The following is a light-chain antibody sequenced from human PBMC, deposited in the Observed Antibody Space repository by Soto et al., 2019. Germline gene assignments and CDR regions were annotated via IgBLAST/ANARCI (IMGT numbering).Light chain of an antibody. CDR1: QSVSSN. CDR3: QQYNNWPQP. V-gene: IGKV3-15*01. Sequence: EIVMTQSPATLSVSPGERATLSCRASQSVSSNLAWYQQKPGQAPRLLIYGASTRATGIPARFSGSGSGTEFTLTIGSLQSEDFAVYSCQQYNNWPQPFGQATKV. J-gene: IGKJ1*01. CDR2: GAS.